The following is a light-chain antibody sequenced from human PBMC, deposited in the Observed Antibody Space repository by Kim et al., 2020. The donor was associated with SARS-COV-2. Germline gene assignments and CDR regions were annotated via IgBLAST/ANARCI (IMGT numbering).Light chain of an antibody. Sequence: PATLSLSPGERVTLSCRASQSVTRSLAWYQQKPGQAPRLLIYDASTRATGVPPRFSGSGSGTDFTLTISILQPEDFAVYYCQHLGTFGQGTKVDIK. J-gene: IGKJ1*01. CDR1: QSVTRS. V-gene: IGKV3-11*01. CDR2: DAS. CDR3: QHLGT.